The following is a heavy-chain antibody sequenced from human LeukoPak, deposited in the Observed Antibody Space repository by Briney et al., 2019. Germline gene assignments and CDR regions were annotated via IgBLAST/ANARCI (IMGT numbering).Heavy chain of an antibody. CDR2: IDHIGRA. D-gene: IGHD2-15*01. CDR3: AMPGFCTATICSNYFES. Sequence: PSETLSLTCAVYGTSFIRYYWSEIRQTPGRGLEWIGEIDHIGRASYNPFLKSRATISVDTSKNQFSLTLRSVTAADMGVYFCAMPGFCTATICSNYFESWGQGTLVTVSS. V-gene: IGHV4-34*01. CDR1: GTSFIRYY. J-gene: IGHJ5*01.